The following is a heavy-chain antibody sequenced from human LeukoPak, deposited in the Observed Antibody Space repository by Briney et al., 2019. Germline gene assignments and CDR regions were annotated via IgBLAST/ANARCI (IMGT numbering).Heavy chain of an antibody. CDR1: GGPISSSSYY. CDR2: IYYSGST. Sequence: PSETLSLTCTVSGGPISSSSYYWGWIRQPPGKGLEWIGSIYYSGSTYYNPSLKSRVTISVDTSKNQFSLKLSSVTAADTAVYYCARAPDDYGDPGIDYWGQGTLVTVSS. CDR3: ARAPDDYGDPGIDY. D-gene: IGHD4-17*01. J-gene: IGHJ4*02. V-gene: IGHV4-39*07.